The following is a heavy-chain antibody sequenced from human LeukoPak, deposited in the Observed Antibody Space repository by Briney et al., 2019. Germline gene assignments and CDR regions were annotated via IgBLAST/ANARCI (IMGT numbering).Heavy chain of an antibody. CDR3: APGSAVLF. CDR2: VSSSSSYT. CDR1: IHHCQLY. Sequence: GGSLRLSWVGSCIHHCQLYMHWIGQAPGKGLEWISYVSSSSSYTDYAESVKGRFTISRDNAKSSLYLEMSDLRVQDTAVYCGAPGSAVLFWGQKTQGIVSS. D-gene: IGHD3-3*02. V-gene: IGHV3-11*03. J-gene: IGHJ4*02.